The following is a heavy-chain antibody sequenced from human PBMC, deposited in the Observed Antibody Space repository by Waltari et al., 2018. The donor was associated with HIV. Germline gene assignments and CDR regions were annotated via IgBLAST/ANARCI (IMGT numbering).Heavy chain of an antibody. CDR2: ISWNGGVT. D-gene: IGHD2-15*01. CDR3: ARDRGVTATGFFDY. CDR1: GFTFDYHP. V-gene: IGHV3-9*01. Sequence: EVQLLDSGGAFVQPGRSLSLSCIVSGFTFDYHPMHWVRQAPGKGLEWVSGISWNGGVTVFADSVKGRFTISRDNAQNSLFLQMDNLRKDDAAFYYCARDRGVTATGFFDYWGQGTLVTVSS. J-gene: IGHJ4*02.